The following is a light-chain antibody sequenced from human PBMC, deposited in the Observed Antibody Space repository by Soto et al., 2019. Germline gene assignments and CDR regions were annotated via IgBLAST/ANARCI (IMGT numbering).Light chain of an antibody. Sequence: QSVLTQPASVSGSPGQSITISCTGTSSDVGGYNYVSWYQQYPGKAPKLMIYDVSNRPSGVSDRFSGSKSGNTASLTISGLQAEDEADYYCSSYTNSNTLVFGTGTKLTVL. CDR3: SSYTNSNTLV. CDR1: SSDVGGYNY. CDR2: DVS. V-gene: IGLV2-14*01. J-gene: IGLJ1*01.